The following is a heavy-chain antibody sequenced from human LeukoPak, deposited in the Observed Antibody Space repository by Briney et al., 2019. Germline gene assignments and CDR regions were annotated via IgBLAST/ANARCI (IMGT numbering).Heavy chain of an antibody. CDR3: TRWESGTTVTPFDC. V-gene: IGHV3-23*01. CDR1: GFTFSSYA. D-gene: IGHD4-17*01. J-gene: IGHJ4*02. CDR2: VSGSAGST. Sequence: GGSLRLSCAASGFTFSSYAMSWVRQAPGKGLEWVSGVSGSAGSTSYGDSVKGRFTISRDNSKNTLYLQMNSLRAEDTAVYYCTRWESGTTVTPFDCWGQGTLVTASS.